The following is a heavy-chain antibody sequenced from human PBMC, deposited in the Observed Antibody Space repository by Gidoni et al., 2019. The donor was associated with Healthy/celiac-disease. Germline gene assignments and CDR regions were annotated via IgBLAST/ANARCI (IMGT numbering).Heavy chain of an antibody. Sequence: QLPLQESGPGLVKPSETLSLTCTVPGGSISSSSYYWGWIRQPPGKGLEWIGSIYYSGSTYYNPSLKSRVTISVDTSKNQFSLKLSSVTAADTAVYYCARLGVLRFLEWFFDYWGQGTLVTVSS. D-gene: IGHD3-3*01. CDR2: IYYSGST. J-gene: IGHJ4*02. CDR1: GGSISSSSYY. V-gene: IGHV4-39*01. CDR3: ARLGVLRFLEWFFDY.